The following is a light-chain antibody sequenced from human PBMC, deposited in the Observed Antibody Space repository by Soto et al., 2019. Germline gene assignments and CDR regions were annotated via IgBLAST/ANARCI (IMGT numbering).Light chain of an antibody. CDR3: QQYNSYPFT. CDR1: QSISSW. CDR2: KAS. Sequence: DIQMTQSPSTLSASVGDRVTITCRASQSISSWLAWYQQKPGEAPKLLIYKASSLESGVPSRFSGSGSGTEFTLTISSLQHDDFATYYSQQYNSYPFTFGPGTKVDIK. V-gene: IGKV1-5*03. J-gene: IGKJ3*01.